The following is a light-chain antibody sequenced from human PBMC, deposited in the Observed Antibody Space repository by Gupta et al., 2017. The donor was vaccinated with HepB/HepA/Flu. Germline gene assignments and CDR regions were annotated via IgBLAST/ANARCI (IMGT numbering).Light chain of an antibody. J-gene: IGKJ4*01. CDR1: QSICTY. V-gene: IGKV1-39*01. CDR2: ASS. Sequence: DFQMTQSPNSISASVGDRVTITCRAGQSICTYLIWYLQNPCKAPKLLIYASSSLQSGVPSRFSGSGSWTDFTLTISILQPEDFATFYCQQTYRVPVTFGGGTKVDIK. CDR3: QQTYRVPVT.